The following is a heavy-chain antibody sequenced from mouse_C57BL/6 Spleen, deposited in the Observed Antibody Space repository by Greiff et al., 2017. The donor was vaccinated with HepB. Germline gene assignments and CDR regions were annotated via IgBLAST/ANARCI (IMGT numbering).Heavy chain of an antibody. Sequence: VQLQQSGAELVRPGASVTLSCKASGYTFTDYEMHWVKQTPVHGLEWIGAIDPETGGTAYNQKFKGKAILTADKSSSTAYMELRSLTSEDSAVYYCTRGVTTVVPDYWGQGTTLTVSS. CDR1: GYTFTDYE. CDR2: IDPETGGT. J-gene: IGHJ2*01. V-gene: IGHV1-15*01. CDR3: TRGVTTVVPDY. D-gene: IGHD1-1*01.